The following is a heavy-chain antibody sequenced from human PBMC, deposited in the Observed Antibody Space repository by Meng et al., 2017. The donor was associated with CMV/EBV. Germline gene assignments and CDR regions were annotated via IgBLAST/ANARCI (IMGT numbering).Heavy chain of an antibody. J-gene: IGHJ6*02. CDR2: IKQDRSEK. CDR1: GSTFSSYW. Sequence: GESLKISCAASGSTFSSYWMSWVRQAPGKGLEWVANIKQDRSEKYYVDSMKGRFTVSRDNAKNSLYLQMNSLRGEDTAVYYCASGGLGLGYCSSTSCSYYYGMDVWGQGTTVTVSS. D-gene: IGHD2-2*01. V-gene: IGHV3-7*03. CDR3: ASGGLGLGYCSSTSCSYYYGMDV.